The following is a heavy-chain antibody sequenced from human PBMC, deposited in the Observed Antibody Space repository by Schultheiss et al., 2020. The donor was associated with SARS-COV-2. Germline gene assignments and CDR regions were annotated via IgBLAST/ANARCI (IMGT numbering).Heavy chain of an antibody. CDR1: GFSLSTYGVG. CDR3: APQLVEGATDY. V-gene: IGHV2-5*02. J-gene: IGHJ4*02. CDR2: IYWDNDK. D-gene: IGHD6-13*01. Sequence: SGPTLVKPTQTLALTCTFSGFSLSTYGVGVGWIRQPPGKALEWLAIIYWDNDKRYSPSLKSRLTITKDTSKNQVVLTMTNMDPVDTATYYCAPQLVEGATDYWGQGTLVTVSS.